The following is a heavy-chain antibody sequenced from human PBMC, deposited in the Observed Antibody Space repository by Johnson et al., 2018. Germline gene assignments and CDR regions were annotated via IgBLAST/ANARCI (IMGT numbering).Heavy chain of an antibody. Sequence: VQMVESGGGLVKPGGSLRLSCAASGFTFSSYWMSWVRQAPGKGLEWVANIKQDGSEKYYVDSVKGRFTISRDNAKNSLYLQMNSLRAEDTAVYYCARGGYYYYYYMDVWGKGTTVTVSS. D-gene: IGHD5-12*01. CDR2: IKQDGSEK. V-gene: IGHV3-7*01. CDR1: GFTFSSYW. J-gene: IGHJ6*03. CDR3: ARGGYYYYYYMDV.